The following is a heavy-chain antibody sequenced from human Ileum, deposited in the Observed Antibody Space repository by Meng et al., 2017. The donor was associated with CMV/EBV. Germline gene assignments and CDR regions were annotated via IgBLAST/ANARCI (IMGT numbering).Heavy chain of an antibody. J-gene: IGHJ4*02. CDR3: SHTPFRGTYDRFAS. V-gene: IGHV2-5*01. D-gene: IGHD1-26*01. CDR2: IYWNDDK. Sequence: FTGFSLGATGVGVGWIRQPPGQALEWLALIYWNDDKYYSPSLKNRLTVTKDTSNNQVVLTVTNMDPVDTGTYFCSHTPFRGTYDRFASWGQGTLVTVSS. CDR1: GFSLGATGVG.